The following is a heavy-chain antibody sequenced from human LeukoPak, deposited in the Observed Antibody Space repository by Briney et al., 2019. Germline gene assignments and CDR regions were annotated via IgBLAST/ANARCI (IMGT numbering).Heavy chain of an antibody. CDR2: ISAYNDNT. V-gene: IGHV1-18*01. Sequence: ASVKVSCKASGYTFTSYGISWVRQAPGQGLEWMGWISAYNDNTNYAQKLQGRVTMTTDTSTSTAYMELRSLRSDDTAVYYCARVRSYYDSSAYDYWGQGTLATVSS. CDR1: GYTFTSYG. D-gene: IGHD3-22*01. CDR3: ARVRSYYDSSAYDY. J-gene: IGHJ4*02.